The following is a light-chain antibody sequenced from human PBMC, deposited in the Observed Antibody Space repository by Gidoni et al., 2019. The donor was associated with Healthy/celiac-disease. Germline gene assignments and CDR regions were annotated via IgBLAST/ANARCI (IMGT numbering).Light chain of an antibody. CDR2: AAS. CDR1: QSISSY. J-gene: IGKJ1*01. CDR3: QQSYSTPLT. Sequence: DIQMTQSPSSLSASVGDRVTITCRASQSISSYLNLYQQKPGKAPQLLIYAASSFQSGGPSRFSGSGSGTAFTLPISSLQPEDFATYYCQQSYSTPLTFGQGTKVEIK. V-gene: IGKV1-39*01.